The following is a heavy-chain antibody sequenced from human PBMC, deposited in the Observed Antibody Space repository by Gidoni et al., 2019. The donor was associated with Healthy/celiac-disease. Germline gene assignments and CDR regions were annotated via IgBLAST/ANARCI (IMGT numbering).Heavy chain of an antibody. D-gene: IGHD5-18*01. CDR1: GFTFRSYE. CDR3: ASPIQLWFLY. Sequence: EVQLVESGGGLVQPGGSLRLSCAASGFTFRSYEMNWVRQAPGKGLEWVSYISSSGSTIYYADSVKGRFTISRDNAKNSLYLQMNSLRAEDTAVYYCASPIQLWFLYWGQGTLVTVSS. CDR2: ISSSGSTI. V-gene: IGHV3-48*03. J-gene: IGHJ4*02.